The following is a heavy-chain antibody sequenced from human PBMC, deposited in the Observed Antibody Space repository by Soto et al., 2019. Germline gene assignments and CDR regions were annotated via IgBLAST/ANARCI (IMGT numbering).Heavy chain of an antibody. CDR1: GGTFSSYT. CDR2: IIPILGIA. D-gene: IGHD6-13*01. V-gene: IGHV1-69*04. Sequence: ASVKVSCKASGGTFSSYTISWVRQAPGQGLEWMGRIIPILGIANYAQKFQGRVTITADKSTSTAYMELSSLRSEDTAVYYCARDLAAAGRYYYYYMDVWGKGTTVTVSS. J-gene: IGHJ6*03. CDR3: ARDLAAAGRYYYYYMDV.